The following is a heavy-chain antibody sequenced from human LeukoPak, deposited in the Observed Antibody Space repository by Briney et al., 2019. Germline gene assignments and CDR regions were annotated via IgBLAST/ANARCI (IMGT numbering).Heavy chain of an antibody. Sequence: GGSLRLSCAASGFTFSDYYMSWIRQAPGKGLEWVSYISSSSSYTNYADSVKGRFTTSRDNAKNSLYLQMNSLRAEDTAVYYCAGCWVETLWFDPWGQGTLVTVSS. CDR2: ISSSSSYT. CDR1: GFTFSDYY. J-gene: IGHJ5*02. CDR3: AGCWVETLWFDP. V-gene: IGHV3-11*06. D-gene: IGHD2-21*02.